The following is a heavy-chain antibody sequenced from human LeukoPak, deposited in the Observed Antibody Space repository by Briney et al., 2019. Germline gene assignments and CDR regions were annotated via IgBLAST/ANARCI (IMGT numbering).Heavy chain of an antibody. Sequence: SQTLSLTCTVSGDSISSGDYYWSWIRQPAGKGLEWIGRISSRGSTNYNPSLKSRVTISGDTSKNQFSLKLSSVTAADTAVYFCARGPYSYDSSGAFDIWGQGTMVTVSS. J-gene: IGHJ3*02. CDR3: ARGPYSYDSSGAFDI. V-gene: IGHV4-61*02. CDR1: GDSISSGDYY. D-gene: IGHD3-22*01. CDR2: ISSRGST.